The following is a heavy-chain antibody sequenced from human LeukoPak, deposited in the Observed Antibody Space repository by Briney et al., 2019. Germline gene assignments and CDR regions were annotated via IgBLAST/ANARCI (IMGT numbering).Heavy chain of an antibody. CDR3: AQDQPLNGYSSNRYWDY. Sequence: GGSLRLSCAASGFTFSSYAMSWVRQAPGKGLEGVSTISGSGGSTYYADSVRGRFTISRDNSKNTLYLQMNRLRAEHTAVYYCAQDQPLNGYSSNRYWDYWGQGTLVTVSS. V-gene: IGHV3-23*01. J-gene: IGHJ4*02. D-gene: IGHD6-13*01. CDR2: ISGSGGST. CDR1: GFTFSSYA.